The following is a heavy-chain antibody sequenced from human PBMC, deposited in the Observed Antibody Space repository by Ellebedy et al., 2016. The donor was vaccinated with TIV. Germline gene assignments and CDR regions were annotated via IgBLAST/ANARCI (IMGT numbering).Heavy chain of an antibody. CDR2: IYDSGRT. Sequence: SETLSLXXNVSGGSISGTYTSYYWGWIRQPPGKGLEWIGSIYDSGRTHYNPSLKSRVTISVDTSKNQFSLKLSSVTAADTAVYYCARGGAGFDSMNRELSFDSWGQGTLVTVSS. D-gene: IGHD1-26*01. V-gene: IGHV4-39*01. J-gene: IGHJ4*02. CDR3: ARGGAGFDSMNRELSFDS. CDR1: GGSISGTYTSYY.